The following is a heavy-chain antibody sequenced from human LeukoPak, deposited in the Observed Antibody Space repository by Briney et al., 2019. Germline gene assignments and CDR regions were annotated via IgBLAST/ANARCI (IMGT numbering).Heavy chain of an antibody. V-gene: IGHV4-59*01. D-gene: IGHD1-26*01. Sequence: SETLSLTCTVSGGSISSYYWSWIRQPPGKGLEWIGYIYYSGSTNYNPSLKSRVTISVDTSKNQFSLKLSFVTAADTAVYYCAREGGSYGSFDYWGQGTLVTVSS. CDR1: GGSISSYY. J-gene: IGHJ4*02. CDR3: AREGGSYGSFDY. CDR2: IYYSGST.